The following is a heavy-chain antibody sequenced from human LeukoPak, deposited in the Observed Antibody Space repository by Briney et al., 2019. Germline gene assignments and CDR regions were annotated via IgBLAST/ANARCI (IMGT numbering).Heavy chain of an antibody. J-gene: IGHJ4*02. CDR1: GGSISSYY. V-gene: IGHV4-59*01. Sequence: SETLSLTRTVSGGSISSYYWSWIRQPPGKGLEWIGYIYYSGSTNYNPSLKSRVTISVDTSKNQFSLKLSSVTAADTAVYYCARTVATIPPEPFDYWGQGTLVTVSS. CDR2: IYYSGST. CDR3: ARTVATIPPEPFDY. D-gene: IGHD5-24*01.